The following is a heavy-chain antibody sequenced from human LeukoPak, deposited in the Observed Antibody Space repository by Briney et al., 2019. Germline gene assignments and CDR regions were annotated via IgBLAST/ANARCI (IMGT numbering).Heavy chain of an antibody. J-gene: IGHJ4*02. CDR2: INWNGGST. V-gene: IGHV3-20*01. D-gene: IGHD3-3*01. Sequence: RSGGSLRLSCAASGFTFDDYGMSWVRHAPGKGLEWVSGINWNGGSTGYADSVKGRFTISRDNAKNSLYLQMNSLRAEDTALYHCARGAYDFWSGQYYFDYWGQGTLVTVSS. CDR3: ARGAYDFWSGQYYFDY. CDR1: GFTFDDYG.